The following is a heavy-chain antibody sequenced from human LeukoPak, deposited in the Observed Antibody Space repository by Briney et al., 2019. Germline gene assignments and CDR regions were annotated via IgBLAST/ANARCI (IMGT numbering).Heavy chain of an antibody. J-gene: IGHJ4*02. Sequence: GGSLRLSCAASGFTFSNYAMSWVRQAPGKGLEWVSAISGSGENTYYADSVKGRFTISRDNAKNSLYLQMNSLRDEDTAVYYCARDPTGTTDYWGQGTLVTVSS. CDR2: ISGSGENT. CDR1: GFTFSNYA. CDR3: ARDPTGTTDY. D-gene: IGHD1-7*01. V-gene: IGHV3-23*01.